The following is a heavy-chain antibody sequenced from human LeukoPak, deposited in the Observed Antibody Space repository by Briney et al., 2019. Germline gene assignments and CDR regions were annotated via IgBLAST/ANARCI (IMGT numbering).Heavy chain of an antibody. J-gene: IGHJ6*04. CDR1: GFTFSSYS. Sequence: GGSLRLSCAASGFTFSSYSLNWVRQAPGKGLEWVSSISSSSSYIYYADSVKGRFTISRDNAKNSLYLQMNSLRAEDTAVNYCARDEVVPAATNYYYYYGMDVWGKGTTVTVSS. D-gene: IGHD2-2*01. V-gene: IGHV3-21*01. CDR3: ARDEVVPAATNYYYYYGMDV. CDR2: ISSSSSYI.